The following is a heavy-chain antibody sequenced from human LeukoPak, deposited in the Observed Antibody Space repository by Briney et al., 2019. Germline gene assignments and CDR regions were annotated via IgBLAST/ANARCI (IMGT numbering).Heavy chain of an antibody. D-gene: IGHD1-14*01. V-gene: IGHV4-39*01. CDR3: ARHEWGITNAFDI. J-gene: IGHJ3*02. CDR1: GDSISDSDYY. Sequence: NSSETLSLTCTVSGDSISDSDYYWGRIRQPPGKGLEWIGSIYYTGSTYYNPSLKSRLTISVDTSNNQFSLKLNSVTAADTAVYYCARHEWGITNAFDIWGQGTMVTVSS. CDR2: IYYTGST.